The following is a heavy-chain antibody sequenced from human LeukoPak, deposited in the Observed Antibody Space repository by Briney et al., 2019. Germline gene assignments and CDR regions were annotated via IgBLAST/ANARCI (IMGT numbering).Heavy chain of an antibody. Sequence: GASVKVSCKASGYTFTSYGISWVRQAPGQGLEWMGWISAYNGNTNYAQKLQGRVTMTTDTSTSTAYMELRSLRSDDTAVYYCARDLYCSSTSCSKRGSGYFQHWDQGTLVTVSS. CDR1: GYTFTSYG. CDR3: ARDLYCSSTSCSKRGSGYFQH. V-gene: IGHV1-18*01. D-gene: IGHD2-2*01. J-gene: IGHJ1*01. CDR2: ISAYNGNT.